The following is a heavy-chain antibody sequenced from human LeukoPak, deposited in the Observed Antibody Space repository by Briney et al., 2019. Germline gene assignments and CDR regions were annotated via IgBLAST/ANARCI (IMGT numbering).Heavy chain of an antibody. CDR2: IIPIFGTA. CDR3: ARGGDTAMVNNWFDP. D-gene: IGHD5-18*01. J-gene: IGHJ5*02. CDR1: GGTFSSYA. Sequence: SVKVSCKASGGTFSSYAISRVRQAPGQGLEWMGGIIPIFGTANYAQKFQGRVTITADESTSTAYMELSSLRSEDTAVYYCARGGDTAMVNNWFDPWGQGTLVTVSS. V-gene: IGHV1-69*13.